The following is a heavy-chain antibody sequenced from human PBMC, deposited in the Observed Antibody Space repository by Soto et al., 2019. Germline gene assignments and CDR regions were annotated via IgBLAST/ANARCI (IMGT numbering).Heavy chain of an antibody. CDR2: IYPGDSDT. Sequence: GESLKISCKGSGYSFTSYWIGWVRQMPGKGLEWMGIIYPGDSDTRYSPSFQGQVTISADKSISTAYLQWSSLKASDTAVYYCARSRYSSGWYYFDYWGQGTLITVSS. CDR3: ARSRYSSGWYYFDY. CDR1: GYSFTSYW. J-gene: IGHJ4*02. D-gene: IGHD6-19*01. V-gene: IGHV5-51*01.